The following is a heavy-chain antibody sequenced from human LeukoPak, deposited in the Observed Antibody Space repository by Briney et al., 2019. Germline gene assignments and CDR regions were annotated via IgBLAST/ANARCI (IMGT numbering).Heavy chain of an antibody. CDR2: IYHSGST. J-gene: IGHJ5*02. Sequence: SETLSLTCAVSGGSISSGNWWGWVRQPPGKGLEWIGEIYHSGSTNYNPSLKSRLTISVDKSKNQFSLKLSSVTAADTAVYYCARCGDYGRFDPWGQGTLVTVSS. CDR1: GGSISSGNW. CDR3: ARCGDYGRFDP. V-gene: IGHV4-4*02. D-gene: IGHD4-17*01.